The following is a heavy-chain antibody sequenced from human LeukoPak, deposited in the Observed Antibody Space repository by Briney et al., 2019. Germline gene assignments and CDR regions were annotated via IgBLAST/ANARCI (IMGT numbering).Heavy chain of an antibody. CDR1: GFTFSGSA. V-gene: IGHV3-73*01. CDR3: TKYYDFWSGYYAPFDY. J-gene: IGHJ4*02. D-gene: IGHD3-3*01. CDR2: IRSKANSYAT. Sequence: PGGSLRLSCAASGFTFSGSAMHWVRQASGKGLEWVGRIRSKANSYATAYAASVKGRFTISRDDSKNTAYLQMNSLKTEDTAVYYCTKYYDFWSGYYAPFDYWGQGTLVTVSS.